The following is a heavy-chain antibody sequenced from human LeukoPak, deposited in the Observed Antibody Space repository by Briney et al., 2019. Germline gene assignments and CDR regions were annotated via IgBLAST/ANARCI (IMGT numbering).Heavy chain of an antibody. CDR3: ARGLYRACRSTSCYTALAY. CDR2: MNPNSGNT. CDR1: GYTFTSYD. J-gene: IGHJ4*02. Sequence: ASVKVSCKASGYTFTSYDINWVRQATGQGLEWMGWMNPNSGNTGYAQKFQGRVTITRNTSISTAYMELSSLRSEDTAVYYCARGLYRACRSTSCYTALAYWGQGTLVTVSS. V-gene: IGHV1-8*03. D-gene: IGHD2-2*02.